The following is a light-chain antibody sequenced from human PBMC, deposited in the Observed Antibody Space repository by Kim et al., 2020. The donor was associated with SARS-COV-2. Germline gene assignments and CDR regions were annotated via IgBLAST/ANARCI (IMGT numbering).Light chain of an antibody. CDR3: STWDDSLNGPV. J-gene: IGLJ2*01. Sequence: GQRVTIPCSGSSSNIGINTVTWYQQLPGTAPKLLIYSNNQRPSGVPDRFSGSKSGTSASLAISGLQSEDEADYYCSTWDDSLNGPVFGGGTQLTVL. CDR1: SSNIGINT. V-gene: IGLV1-44*01. CDR2: SNN.